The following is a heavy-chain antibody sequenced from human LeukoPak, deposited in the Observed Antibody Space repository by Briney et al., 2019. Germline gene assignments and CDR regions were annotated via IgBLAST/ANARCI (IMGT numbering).Heavy chain of an antibody. V-gene: IGHV3-21*01. D-gene: IGHD5-18*01. J-gene: IGHJ4*02. CDR3: ARDNGYSYGHGFDY. CDR1: GFTFSSYS. Sequence: GGSLRLSCAASGFTFSSYSMNWVRQAPGKGLEWVSSISSGSSYIYYADSVKGRFTISRDNAKNSLYLQMNSLRAEDTAVYYCARDNGYSYGHGFDYWGQGTLVTVSS. CDR2: ISSGSSYI.